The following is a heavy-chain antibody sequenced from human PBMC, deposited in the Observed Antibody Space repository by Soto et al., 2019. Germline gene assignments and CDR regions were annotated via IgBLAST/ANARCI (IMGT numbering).Heavy chain of an antibody. J-gene: IGHJ4*02. D-gene: IGHD4-17*01. V-gene: IGHV4-34*01. CDR1: GGSFSGYY. CDR3: ADGGTTVTGRDPFEY. CDR2: INHSGST. Sequence: QVQLQQWGAGLLKPSETLSLTCAVYGGSFSGYYWSWIRQPPGKGLECIGEINHSGSTNHNPSLKSRVTIAVDTSKNQFSLKPSSVTAADTAVYYCADGGTTVTGRDPFEYWGKGTLVTVSS.